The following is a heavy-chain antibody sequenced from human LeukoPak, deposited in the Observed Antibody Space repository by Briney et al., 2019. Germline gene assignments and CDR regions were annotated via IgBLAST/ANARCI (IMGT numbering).Heavy chain of an antibody. CDR2: ISSSSDYI. V-gene: IGHV3-21*01. CDR3: ARVGYCSGGSCFYYYYGMDV. J-gene: IGHJ6*02. Sequence: GGSLRLSCAASGFTFSSYSMNWVRQAPGKGLEWVSSISSSSDYIYYADSVKGRFTISRDNAKNSLYLQMNSLRAEDTAVYYCARVGYCSGGSCFYYYYGMDVWGQGTTVTVSS. CDR1: GFTFSSYS. D-gene: IGHD2-15*01.